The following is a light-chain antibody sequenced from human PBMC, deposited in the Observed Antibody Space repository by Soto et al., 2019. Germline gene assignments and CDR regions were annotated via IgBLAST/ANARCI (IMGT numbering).Light chain of an antibody. V-gene: IGKV1-5*03. Sequence: DIQMTQSPSTLSASVGDRVTITCRASRSISSWLAWYQQKPGKAPKLLIYKASSLESGVPSRFSGSGSGTEFTLTISSLQPGDFATYYCQLYNSHWTFGQGTKVEVK. CDR1: RSISSW. J-gene: IGKJ1*01. CDR3: QLYNSHWT. CDR2: KAS.